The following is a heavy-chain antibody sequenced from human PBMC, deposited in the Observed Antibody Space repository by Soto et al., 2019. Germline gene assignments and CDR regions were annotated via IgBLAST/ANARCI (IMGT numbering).Heavy chain of an antibody. CDR3: ARDSAYYDFWSGYYPQRGGMDV. J-gene: IGHJ6*02. V-gene: IGHV3-33*01. Sequence: PGGSLRLSCAASGFTFSSYGMHWVRQAPGKGLEWVAVIWYDGSNKYYADSVKGRFTISRDNSKNTLYLQMNSLRAEDTAVYYCARDSAYYDFWSGYYPQRGGMDVWGQGTTVTVSS. D-gene: IGHD3-3*01. CDR2: IWYDGSNK. CDR1: GFTFSSYG.